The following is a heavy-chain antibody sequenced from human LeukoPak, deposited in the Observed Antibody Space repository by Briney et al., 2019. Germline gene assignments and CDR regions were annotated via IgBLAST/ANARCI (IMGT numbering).Heavy chain of an antibody. CDR3: ARARSGYYTEYFQH. CDR2: IYYSGST. V-gene: IGHV4-59*01. D-gene: IGHD3-3*01. CDR1: GGSISSYY. Sequence: SETLSLTCTVSGGSISSYYWSWIRQPPGKGLEWIGYIYYSGSTNYNPSLKSRVTISVDTSKNQCSLKLSSVTAADTAVYYCARARSGYYTEYFQHWGQGTLVTVSS. J-gene: IGHJ1*01.